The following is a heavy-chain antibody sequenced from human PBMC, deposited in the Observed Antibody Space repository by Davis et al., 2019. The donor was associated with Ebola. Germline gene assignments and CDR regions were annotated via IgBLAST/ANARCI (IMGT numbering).Heavy chain of an antibody. CDR3: AREPYNWKSYYYGMDV. Sequence: SVKVSCKASGGTFSSYAISWVRQATGQGLEWMGGIIPIFGTANYAQKFQGRVTITADESTSTAYMELSSLRSEDTAVYYCAREPYNWKSYYYGMDVWGQGTTVTVSS. CDR2: IIPIFGTA. D-gene: IGHD1-20*01. V-gene: IGHV1-69*13. CDR1: GGTFSSYA. J-gene: IGHJ6*02.